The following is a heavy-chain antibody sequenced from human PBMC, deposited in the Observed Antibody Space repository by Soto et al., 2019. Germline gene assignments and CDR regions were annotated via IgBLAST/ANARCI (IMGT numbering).Heavy chain of an antibody. CDR2: ISYDGSNK. CDR3: ARDGYYYDSSGYYVLDY. D-gene: IGHD3-22*01. V-gene: IGHV3-30-3*01. CDR1: GFTFSSYA. J-gene: IGHJ4*02. Sequence: WGSLRLSCAASGFTFSSYAMHWVRQAPGKGLEWVAVISYDGSNKYYADSVKGRFTISRDNSKNTLYLQMNSLRAEDTAVYYCARDGYYYDSSGYYVLDYWGQGTLVTVSS.